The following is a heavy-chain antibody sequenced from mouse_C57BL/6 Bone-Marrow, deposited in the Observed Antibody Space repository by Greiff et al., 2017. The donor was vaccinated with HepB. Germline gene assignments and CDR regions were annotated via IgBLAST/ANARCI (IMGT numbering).Heavy chain of an antibody. CDR1: GYTFTDYN. CDR2: INPNNGGT. CDR3: APDPYYFDY. Sequence: VQLQQSGPELVKPGASVTMSCKASGYTFTDYNMHWVKQSHGKSLEWIGYINPNNGGTSYNQKFKGTATLTVNKSSSTAYMELRSLTSEDSAVYYCAPDPYYFDYWGQGTNLTVSS. J-gene: IGHJ2*01. V-gene: IGHV1-22*01.